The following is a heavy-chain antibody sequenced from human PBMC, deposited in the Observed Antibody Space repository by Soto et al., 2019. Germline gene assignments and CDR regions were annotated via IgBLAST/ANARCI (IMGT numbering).Heavy chain of an antibody. CDR3: AVHYYDSSGYYLFDY. Sequence: QVQLVQSGAEVKKPGSSVKVSCKASGGTFSSYTISWVRQAPGQGLEWMGRIIPILGIANYAQKFQGRVTIXXAXSXVTADMELGSLRSEDTAVYYCAVHYYDSSGYYLFDYWGQGTLVTVSS. CDR1: GGTFSSYT. D-gene: IGHD3-22*01. CDR2: IIPILGIA. V-gene: IGHV1-69*02. J-gene: IGHJ4*02.